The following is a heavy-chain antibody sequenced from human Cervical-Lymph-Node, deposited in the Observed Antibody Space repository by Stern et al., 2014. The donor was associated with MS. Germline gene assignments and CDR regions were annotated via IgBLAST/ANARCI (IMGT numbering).Heavy chain of an antibody. V-gene: IGHV3-33*01. CDR1: GFTFRSHA. J-gene: IGHJ6*02. D-gene: IGHD6-13*01. CDR3: ARDGQQLAPYTMDD. CDR2: IWYDGTNK. Sequence: QVQLVQSGGGVVQPGRSLRLSCATSGFTFRSHAMHWVRQAPGKGLERVAQIWYDGTNKYYADSVTGRFTISRDNSKNTLDLQMNSLRGEDTGVYYCARDGQQLAPYTMDDWGQGTTVTVSS.